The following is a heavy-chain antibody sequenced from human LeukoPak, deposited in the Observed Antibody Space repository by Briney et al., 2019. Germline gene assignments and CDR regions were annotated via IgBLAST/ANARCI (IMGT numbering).Heavy chain of an antibody. CDR1: GGTFSSYT. CDR3: ARARKMATINPYYYYYGMDV. V-gene: IGHV1-69*02. J-gene: IGHJ6*02. D-gene: IGHD5-24*01. Sequence: ASVKVSCKASGGTFSSYTISWVRQAPGQGLEWMGRIIPILGIANYAQKFQGRVTITADKSTSTAYMELSSLRSEDTAVYYCARARKMATINPYYYYYGMDVWGQGTTVTDSS. CDR2: IIPILGIA.